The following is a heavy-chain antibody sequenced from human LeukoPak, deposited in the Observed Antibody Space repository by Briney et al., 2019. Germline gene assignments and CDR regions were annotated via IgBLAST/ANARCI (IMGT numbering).Heavy chain of an antibody. D-gene: IGHD4-23*01. CDR2: IYGGGST. J-gene: IGHJ4*02. CDR3: ARRGDGGRSFDY. Sequence: GGSLSLSCAASGFTVSSSYMNWVRQAPGKGLEWVSLIYGGGSTYYADSVKGRFTISRDNSKNTLYLQMNSLRAEDTAVYYCARRGDGGRSFDYWGQGTLVTVSS. V-gene: IGHV3-53*01. CDR1: GFTVSSSY.